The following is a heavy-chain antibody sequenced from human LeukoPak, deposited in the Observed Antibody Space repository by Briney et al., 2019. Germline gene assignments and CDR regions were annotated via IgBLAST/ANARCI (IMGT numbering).Heavy chain of an antibody. J-gene: IGHJ4*02. Sequence: ASVKVSCKASGYTFTGYYMHWVRQAPGQGLEWMGWINPNSGGTNYAQKFQGRVTMTRDTSISTAYMELSRLKSDDTAVYYCARGTYMVRGVSPFDYWGQGTLVTVSS. CDR1: GYTFTGYY. D-gene: IGHD3-10*01. CDR2: INPNSGGT. CDR3: ARGTYMVRGVSPFDY. V-gene: IGHV1-2*02.